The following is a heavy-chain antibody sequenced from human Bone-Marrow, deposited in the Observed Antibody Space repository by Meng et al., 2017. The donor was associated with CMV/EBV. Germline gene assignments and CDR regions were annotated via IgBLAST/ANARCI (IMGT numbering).Heavy chain of an antibody. Sequence: SVKVSCKASGGTFSSYAISWVRQAPGQGLEWMGGIIPIFGTANYAQKFQGRVTITTDESTSTAYMELSSLRAEDTAVYYCARECETWEPPDAFDIWGQGTMVTVSS. CDR2: IIPIFGTA. J-gene: IGHJ3*02. V-gene: IGHV1-69*05. CDR1: GGTFSSYA. D-gene: IGHD1-26*01. CDR3: ARECETWEPPDAFDI.